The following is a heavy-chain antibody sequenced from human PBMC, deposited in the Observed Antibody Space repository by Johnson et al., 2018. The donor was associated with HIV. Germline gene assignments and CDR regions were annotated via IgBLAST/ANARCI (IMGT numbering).Heavy chain of an antibody. CDR2: ISWNSGSI. CDR3: ARSATGTTADAFDI. V-gene: IGHV3-9*01. J-gene: IGHJ3*02. Sequence: VQLVESGGGLVQPGRSLRLSCAASGFTFDAYAMHWVRQAPGKGLEWVSGISWNSGSIGYADSVKGRFTISRDNAKNSLYLQMSSLRAEDTAVYYCARSATGTTADAFDIWGQGTMVTVSS. CDR1: GFTFDAYA. D-gene: IGHD1-7*01.